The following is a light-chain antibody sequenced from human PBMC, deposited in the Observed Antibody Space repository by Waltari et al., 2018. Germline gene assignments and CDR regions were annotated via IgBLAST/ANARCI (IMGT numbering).Light chain of an antibody. CDR1: QSGSSN. CDR3: QQYNVWPPWT. J-gene: IGKJ1*01. V-gene: IGKV3-15*01. CDR2: GAS. Sequence: DIVMTQSPATLSVSPGERVTLSCRASQSGSSNLAWYQQKPGHDPRLLIYGASTRATGIPARYSGSGSGTEFTFTISSLQSEDLAVYYCQQYNVWPPWTFGQGTKVEFK.